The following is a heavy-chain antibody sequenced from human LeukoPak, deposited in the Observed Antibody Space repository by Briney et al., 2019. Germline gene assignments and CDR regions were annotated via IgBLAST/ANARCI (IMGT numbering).Heavy chain of an antibody. CDR3: AKQPKWELRPYFDY. V-gene: IGHV4-4*07. CDR2: IYTSGST. J-gene: IGHJ4*02. Sequence: KPSENLSLTCTVSGGSISSYYWSWIRQPAGKGLEWIGRIYTSGSTNYNPPLKSRVTMSVDTSKNQFSLKLSSVTAADTAVYYCAKQPKWELRPYFDYWGQGTLVTVSS. D-gene: IGHD1-26*01. CDR1: GGSISSYY.